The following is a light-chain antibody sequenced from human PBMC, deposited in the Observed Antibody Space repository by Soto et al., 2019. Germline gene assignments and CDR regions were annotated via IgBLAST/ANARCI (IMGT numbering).Light chain of an antibody. V-gene: IGKV3D-15*01. J-gene: IGKJ5*01. Sequence: EIVMRQSPATLSVSPGERATLSCRASQNILSNLSWYQQKPGQAPRLLIYGASTRATGIPARFSGSGSGTDFTLTISSLEPEDFSVYYCQQRYDWPITFGQGTRLEIK. CDR3: QQRYDWPIT. CDR2: GAS. CDR1: QNILSN.